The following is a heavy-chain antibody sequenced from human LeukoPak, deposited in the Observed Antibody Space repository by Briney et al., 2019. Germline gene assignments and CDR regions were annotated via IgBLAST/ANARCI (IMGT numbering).Heavy chain of an antibody. CDR1: GYTFTSYG. D-gene: IGHD1-7*01. CDR2: ISAYSGNT. V-gene: IGHV1-18*01. J-gene: IGHJ4*02. Sequence: ASVKVSCKASGYTFTSYGISWVRQAPGQGLEWMGWISAYSGNTSYAQKPQGRVTMTTDTSTSTAYMELRSLRSDDTAVYYCAIIFRRARNWNYDYWGQGTLVTVSS. CDR3: AIIFRRARNWNYDY.